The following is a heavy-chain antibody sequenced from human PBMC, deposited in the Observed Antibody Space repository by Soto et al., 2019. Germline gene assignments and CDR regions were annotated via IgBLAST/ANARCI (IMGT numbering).Heavy chain of an antibody. J-gene: IGHJ4*02. CDR1: GGSISSGGYY. CDR3: ARENGCSGGSCYSDY. Sequence: SETLSLACTVSGGSISSGGYYWSWIRQHPGKGLEWIGYIYYSGSTYYNPSLKSRVTISVDTSKNQFSLKLDSVTAADTAVYYCARENGCSGGSCYSDYWGQGTLVTVSS. V-gene: IGHV4-31*03. D-gene: IGHD2-15*01. CDR2: IYYSGST.